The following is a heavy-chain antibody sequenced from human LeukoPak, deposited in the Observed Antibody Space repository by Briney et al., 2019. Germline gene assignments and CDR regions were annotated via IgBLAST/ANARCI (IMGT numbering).Heavy chain of an antibody. D-gene: IGHD6-13*01. V-gene: IGHV2-70*01. CDR2: IDWNNDK. J-gene: IGHJ4*02. CDR1: GFSLNTRAMC. CDR3: ASGLSWNFDY. Sequence: SGPALVKPTQTLTLTCTFSGFSLNTRAMCVSWIRLPPGKALEWLAFIDWNNDKYYSSSLKTRFTISKDTSKNQVVLTMTNMDPADTATYYCASGLSWNFDYWGQGTLVTVSS.